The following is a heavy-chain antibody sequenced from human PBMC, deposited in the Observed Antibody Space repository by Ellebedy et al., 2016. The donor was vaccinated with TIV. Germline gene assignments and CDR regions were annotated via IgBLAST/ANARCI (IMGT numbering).Heavy chain of an antibody. D-gene: IGHD6-19*01. Sequence: ASVKVSXXASGGTFSSYAISWVRQAPGQGLEWMGWISAYNGNTNYAQKLQGRVTMTTDTSTSTAYMELRSLRSDDTAVYYCARDLFIAVAGTFDYWGQGTLVTVSS. CDR2: ISAYNGNT. J-gene: IGHJ4*02. CDR3: ARDLFIAVAGTFDY. CDR1: GGTFSSYA. V-gene: IGHV1-18*01.